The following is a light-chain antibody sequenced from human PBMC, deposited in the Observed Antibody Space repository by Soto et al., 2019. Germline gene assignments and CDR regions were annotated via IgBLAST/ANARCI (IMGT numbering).Light chain of an antibody. CDR1: QSVSSN. V-gene: IGKV3-15*01. CDR2: GAS. J-gene: IGKJ1*01. CDR3: QQYNNWPRT. Sequence: EIVMTQSPATLSVSPGERATLSCRASQSVSSNLACYQQKPGQAPRLLIFGASTRATDIPATFSGSGSGTKFTLTISSLQSEDFAVYYCQQYNNWPRTFGQGTKVDIK.